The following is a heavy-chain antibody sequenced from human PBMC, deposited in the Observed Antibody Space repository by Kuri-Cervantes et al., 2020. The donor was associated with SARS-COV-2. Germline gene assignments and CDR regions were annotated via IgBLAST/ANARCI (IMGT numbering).Heavy chain of an antibody. CDR2: ISGSGGST. J-gene: IGHJ6*02. Sequence: GESLKISCAASGFTFSSYAMSWVRQAPGKGLEWVSAISGSGGSTYSADSVKGRFTISRDNSKNTLYLQMNSLRAEDTAVYYCAKVAQLTYCGGDCYFYYYYGMDVWGQGTTVTVSS. V-gene: IGHV3-23*01. CDR1: GFTFSSYA. CDR3: AKVAQLTYCGGDCYFYYYYGMDV. D-gene: IGHD2-21*01.